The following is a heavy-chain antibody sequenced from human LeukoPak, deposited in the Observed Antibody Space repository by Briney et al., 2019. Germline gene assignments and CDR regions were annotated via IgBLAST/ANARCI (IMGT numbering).Heavy chain of an antibody. CDR1: GGSISSSSYY. CDR3: ARDRPYDSSGYYPYYFDY. Sequence: SETLSLTCTVSGGSISSSSYYWGWIRQPPGKGLEWIGSIYYSGSTYYNPSLKSRVTISVDTSKNQFSLKLSSVTAADTAVYYCARDRPYDSSGYYPYYFDYWGQGTLVTVSS. D-gene: IGHD3-22*01. V-gene: IGHV4-39*07. J-gene: IGHJ4*02. CDR2: IYYSGST.